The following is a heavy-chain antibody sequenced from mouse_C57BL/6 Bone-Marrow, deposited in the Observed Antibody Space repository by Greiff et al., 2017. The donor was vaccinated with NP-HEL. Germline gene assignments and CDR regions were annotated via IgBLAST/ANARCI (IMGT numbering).Heavy chain of an antibody. CDR1: GYTFTSYW. CDR3: ASPGRGAPYAMDY. J-gene: IGHJ4*01. D-gene: IGHD1-3*01. CDR2: INPSNGGT. V-gene: IGHV1-53*01. Sequence: VQLQQPGTELVKPGASVKLSCKASGYTFTSYWMHWVKQRPGQGLEWIGNINPSNGGTNYNEKFKSKATLTVDKSSSTAYMQRSSLTSEDSAVYYCASPGRGAPYAMDYWGQGTSVTVSS.